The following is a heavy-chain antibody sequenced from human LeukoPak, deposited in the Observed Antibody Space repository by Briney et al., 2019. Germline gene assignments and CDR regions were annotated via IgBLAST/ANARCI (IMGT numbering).Heavy chain of an antibody. CDR1: GFTFGTYA. D-gene: IGHD2-15*01. CDR2: ISYDGSNK. CDR3: AREISSGSSGRTWIFDY. Sequence: GGSLGLSCAASGFTFGTYAMHWVRQAPGKGLEWVAVISYDGSNKYNADFVKGRFTISRDNSKNTLYLQMNSLRAEDTAVYYCAREISSGSSGRTWIFDYWGQGTLVTVSS. V-gene: IGHV3-30*03. J-gene: IGHJ4*02.